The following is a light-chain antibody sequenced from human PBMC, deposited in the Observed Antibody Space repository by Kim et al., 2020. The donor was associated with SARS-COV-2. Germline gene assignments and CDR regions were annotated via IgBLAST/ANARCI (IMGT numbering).Light chain of an antibody. V-gene: IGLV3-21*04. J-gene: IGLJ1*01. CDR3: QVWDSSSDQYV. Sequence: SYELTQPPSVSVAPGKTARITCGGNNIGSKRVHWYQQKPGQAPVLVIYYDSDRPSGIPERFSGSNSGNTATLTISRVEAGEEADYYGQVWDSSSDQYVFG. CDR2: YDS. CDR1: NIGSKR.